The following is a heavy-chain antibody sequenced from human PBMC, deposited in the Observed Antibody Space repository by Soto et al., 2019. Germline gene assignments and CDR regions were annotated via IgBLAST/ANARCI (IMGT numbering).Heavy chain of an antibody. CDR3: AKDLKVSGGFHGSLNYYYGMDV. Sequence: GGSLRLSCAASGFSFSNHGMQWVRQAPGKGLEWVAVISYDGNVKYYTDSVKGRFTISRDNSQSTLFLQMDSLRPEDAAVYYCAKDLKVSGGFHGSLNYYYGMDVWGQGTTVTVSS. CDR1: GFSFSNHG. CDR2: ISYDGNVK. V-gene: IGHV3-30*18. D-gene: IGHD3-10*01. J-gene: IGHJ6*02.